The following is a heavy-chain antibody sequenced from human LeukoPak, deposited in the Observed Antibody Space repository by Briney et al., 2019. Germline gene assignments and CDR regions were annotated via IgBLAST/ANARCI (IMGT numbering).Heavy chain of an antibody. CDR2: ISGSGGST. V-gene: IGHV3-23*01. Sequence: GGSLRLSCAASGFTFSSYAMSWVRQAPGKGLEWVSAISGSGGSTYYADSVKGRFTISRDNSKNTLYLQMNSLRAEDTAVYYCAKDPPLYCSSTSCTRNWFDPWGQGTLVTVSS. CDR3: AKDPPLYCSSTSCTRNWFDP. CDR1: GFTFSSYA. D-gene: IGHD2-2*01. J-gene: IGHJ5*02.